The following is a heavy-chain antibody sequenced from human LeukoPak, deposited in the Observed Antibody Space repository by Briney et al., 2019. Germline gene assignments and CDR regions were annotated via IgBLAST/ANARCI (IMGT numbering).Heavy chain of an antibody. CDR3: ARASGSTXTTISHXFDI. D-gene: IGHD4-17*01. Sequence: SETLSLTCAVYGGSFSGYYWSWIRQPPGKGLEWIGEINHSGSTNYNPSLKSRVTISVDTSKNQFSLKLSSVTAADTAVYYCARASGSTXTTISHXFDIWGQGTMVTVSS. J-gene: IGHJ3*02. CDR2: INHSGST. CDR1: GGSFSGYY. V-gene: IGHV4-34*01.